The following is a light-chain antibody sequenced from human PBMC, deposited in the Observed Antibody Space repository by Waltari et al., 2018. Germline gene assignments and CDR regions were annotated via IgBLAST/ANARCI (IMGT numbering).Light chain of an antibody. CDR3: QSYDSSLSGYVV. V-gene: IGLV1-40*01. J-gene: IGLJ2*01. Sequence: QSVLTQPPSVSGAPGQRVTISGTGSSSNIGAGYDVHWYQQLPGTAPKLLIYRNSNRPSGVPDRFAGSKSGTSAALAITGLQAEDEADYYCQSYDSSLSGYVVFGGGTKLTIL. CDR2: RNS. CDR1: SSNIGAGYD.